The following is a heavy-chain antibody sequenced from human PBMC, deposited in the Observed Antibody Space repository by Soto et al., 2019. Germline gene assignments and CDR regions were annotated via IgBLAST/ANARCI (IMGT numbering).Heavy chain of an antibody. V-gene: IGHV4-59*01. CDR3: ASSPSIAARPARYYGMDV. CDR1: GGSISSYY. Sequence: SETLSLTCTVSGGSISSYYWSWIRQPPGKGLEWIGYIYYSGSTNYNPSLKSRATISVDTSKNQFSLKLSSVTAADTAVYYCASSPSIAARPARYYGMDVWGQGTTVTVSS. CDR2: IYYSGST. D-gene: IGHD6-6*01. J-gene: IGHJ6*02.